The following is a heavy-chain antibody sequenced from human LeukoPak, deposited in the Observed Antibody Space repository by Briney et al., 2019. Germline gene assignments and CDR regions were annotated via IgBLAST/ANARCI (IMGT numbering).Heavy chain of an antibody. Sequence: GGSLRLSCAASGFTFSSYWMSWVRQAPGKGLEWVSYISGSGNTINYADSVKGRFTISRDNAENSLYLQMNSLRAEDTAVYYCARALWFGESYGMDVWGQGTTVTVSS. CDR3: ARALWFGESYGMDV. D-gene: IGHD3-10*01. J-gene: IGHJ6*02. CDR1: GFTFSSYW. V-gene: IGHV3-48*04. CDR2: ISGSGNTI.